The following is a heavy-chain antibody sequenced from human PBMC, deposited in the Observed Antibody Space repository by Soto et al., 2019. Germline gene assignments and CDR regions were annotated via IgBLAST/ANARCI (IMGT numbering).Heavy chain of an antibody. CDR1: GGSISSYY. CDR2: IYYSGST. V-gene: IGHV4-59*01. CDR3: ARDMYYYDSSGYYYGMDV. D-gene: IGHD3-22*01. J-gene: IGHJ6*02. Sequence: SETLSLTCTVSGGSISSYYRSWIRQPPGKGLEWIGYIYYSGSTNYNPSLKSRVTISVDTSKNQFSLKLSSVTAADTAVYYCARDMYYYDSSGYYYGMDVWGQGTTVTVSS.